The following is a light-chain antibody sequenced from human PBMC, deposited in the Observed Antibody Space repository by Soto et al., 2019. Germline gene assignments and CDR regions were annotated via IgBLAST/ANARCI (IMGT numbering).Light chain of an antibody. Sequence: DIQMTQSPSTLSASIGDRVTITCRASQSISYFLAWYQQKPGKAPNLLIYDASRLESGAPSRFSGSGSGTQFTLTIYSLQPDDYATYYCQHYGSSSPWTFGQGTKV. CDR3: QHYGSSSPWT. J-gene: IGKJ1*01. V-gene: IGKV1-5*01. CDR1: QSISYF. CDR2: DAS.